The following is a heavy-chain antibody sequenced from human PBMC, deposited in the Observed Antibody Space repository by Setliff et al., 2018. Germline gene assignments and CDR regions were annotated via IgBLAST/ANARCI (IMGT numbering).Heavy chain of an antibody. D-gene: IGHD6-19*01. V-gene: IGHV1-46*01. Sequence: ASVKVSCKASGYTFTTYYIHWVRQAPGQGLEWMGRINPSGGSTSYAQKFQGRVTMTRDTSTSTVYMELSSLRSEDTAVYYCARENRYSSGWYSYYYGMDVWGQGTTVTVSS. CDR3: ARENRYSSGWYSYYYGMDV. CDR1: GYTFTTYY. CDR2: INPSGGST. J-gene: IGHJ6*02.